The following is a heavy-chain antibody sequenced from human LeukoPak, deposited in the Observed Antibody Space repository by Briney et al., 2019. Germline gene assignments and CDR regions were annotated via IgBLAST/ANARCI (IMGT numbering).Heavy chain of an antibody. Sequence: EESLRLSCAASGFAFSSYAMSWVRQAPGKGLEGVSGISSSGGNTYYADSVKGRFTISRDNSKNTLYLQMNSLRAEDTAVYYCAKGYCSSTSCYAAYFDYWGQGSLVTVSS. CDR2: ISSSGGNT. CDR3: AKGYCSSTSCYAAYFDY. J-gene: IGHJ4*02. CDR1: GFAFSSYA. D-gene: IGHD2-2*01. V-gene: IGHV3-23*01.